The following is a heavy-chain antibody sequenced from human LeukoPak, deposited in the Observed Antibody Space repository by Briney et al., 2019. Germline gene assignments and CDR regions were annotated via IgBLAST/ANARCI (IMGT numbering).Heavy chain of an antibody. Sequence: SETLSLTCTVSGGSIMSYYWSWIRQPPGKGLEWIGHIYYSGSTCYNPSLKSRVTISVDTSKNQFSLKLSSVSAADTAVYYCARRGYCSGGSCYAGLNWFDPWGQGTLVTVSS. CDR1: GGSIMSYY. J-gene: IGHJ5*02. CDR3: ARRGYCSGGSCYAGLNWFDP. D-gene: IGHD2-15*01. CDR2: IYYSGST. V-gene: IGHV4-30-4*08.